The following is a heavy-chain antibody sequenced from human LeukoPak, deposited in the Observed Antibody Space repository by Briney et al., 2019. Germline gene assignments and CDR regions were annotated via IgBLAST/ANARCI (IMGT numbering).Heavy chain of an antibody. CDR2: VSYSGTT. V-gene: IGHV4-39*02. D-gene: IGHD4-17*01. CDR1: GASISSSGYY. CDR3: ANRGIYGYFDH. J-gene: IGHJ4*02. Sequence: PSETLSLTCTVSGASISSSGYYWGWVRQPPGRGLEWIGSVSYSGTTWYNPSLKSRVTISADTWESHLSLKLTSVTAADTAIYYCANRGIYGYFDHWGQGTLVTVSS.